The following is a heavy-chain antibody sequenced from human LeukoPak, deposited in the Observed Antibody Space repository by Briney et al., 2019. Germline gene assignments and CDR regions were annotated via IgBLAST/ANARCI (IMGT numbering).Heavy chain of an antibody. Sequence: GGSLRLSCAASGFTFDEYGMNWVRQVPGKGLECVSGINWNGGNAGYADSVKGRFTISRDNAKNSLYLQMDSLTAEDTALYYCARRFLYSSSWFFDLWGQGSLVTVSS. V-gene: IGHV3-20*04. D-gene: IGHD6-13*01. CDR2: INWNGGNA. J-gene: IGHJ4*02. CDR3: ARRFLYSSSWFFDL. CDR1: GFTFDEYG.